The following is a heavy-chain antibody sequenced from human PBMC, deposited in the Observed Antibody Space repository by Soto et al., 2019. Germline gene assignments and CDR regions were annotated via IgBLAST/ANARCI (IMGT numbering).Heavy chain of an antibody. CDR2: IIPIFGTA. CDR1: GGTFSSYA. CDR3: ARGRFLEWFQPQNWFDP. Sequence: ASVKVSCKASGGTFSSYASSWVRQAPGQGLEWMGGIIPIFGTANYAQKFQGRVTITADESTSTAYMELSSLRSEDTAVYYCARGRFLEWFQPQNWFDPWGQGTLVTVSS. D-gene: IGHD3-3*01. J-gene: IGHJ5*02. V-gene: IGHV1-69*13.